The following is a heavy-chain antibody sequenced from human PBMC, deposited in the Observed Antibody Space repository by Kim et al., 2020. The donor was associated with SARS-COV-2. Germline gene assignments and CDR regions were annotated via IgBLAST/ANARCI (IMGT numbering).Heavy chain of an antibody. CDR2: IYYSGST. D-gene: IGHD3-22*01. CDR3: AGFQTVVTYYYDSSGYFPTRNWAY. V-gene: IGHV4-39*07. Sequence: SETLSLTCTVSGGSISSSSYYWGWIRQPPGKGLEWIGSIYYSGSTYYNPSLKSRVTISVDTSKNQFSLKLSSVTAADTAVYYCAGFQTVVTYYYDSSGYFPTRNWAYWGQGTLVTVSS. CDR1: GGSISSSSYY. J-gene: IGHJ4*02.